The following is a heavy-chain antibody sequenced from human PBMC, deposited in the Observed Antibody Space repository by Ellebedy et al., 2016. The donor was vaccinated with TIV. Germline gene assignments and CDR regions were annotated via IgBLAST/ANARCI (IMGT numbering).Heavy chain of an antibody. J-gene: IGHJ5*02. D-gene: IGHD5-18*01. V-gene: IGHV1-2*02. CDR2: INPNSGGT. Sequence: AASLKVSCKASGYTFTGYYMHWVRQAPGQGLEWMGWINPNSGGTNYAQKFQGRVTMTRDTSISTAYMELSRLRSDDTAVYYCASDLGTGTAMVSFWFDPWGQGTLVTVSS. CDR1: GYTFTGYY. CDR3: ASDLGTGTAMVSFWFDP.